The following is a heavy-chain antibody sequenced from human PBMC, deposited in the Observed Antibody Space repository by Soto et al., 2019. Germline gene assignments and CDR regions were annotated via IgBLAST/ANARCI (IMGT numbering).Heavy chain of an antibody. V-gene: IGHV3-53*04. CDR1: GFTVSSNY. CDR2: IYSGGST. Sequence: SLRLSCAASGFTVSSNYMSWVRQAPGKGLEWVSVIYSGGSTYYADSVKGRFTISRHNSKNTLYLQMNSLRAEDTAVYYCARDKGYYDFWSGSLQGYYYYYMDVWGKGTTVTAP. D-gene: IGHD3-3*01. J-gene: IGHJ6*03. CDR3: ARDKGYYDFWSGSLQGYYYYYMDV.